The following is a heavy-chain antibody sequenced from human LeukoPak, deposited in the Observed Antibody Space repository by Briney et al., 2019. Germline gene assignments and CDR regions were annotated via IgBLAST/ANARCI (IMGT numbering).Heavy chain of an antibody. V-gene: IGHV3-23*01. D-gene: IGHD3-3*01. Sequence: GGSLRLSCAASGFTFSSYAMSWVRQAPGKGLEWVSAISGSGGSTYYADSVKGRFTIARDNSKNTLYLQMNSLRAEDTAVYYCAKARGITIFGVLFDYWGQGTLVTVSS. CDR3: AKARGITIFGVLFDY. CDR1: GFTFSSYA. CDR2: ISGSGGST. J-gene: IGHJ4*02.